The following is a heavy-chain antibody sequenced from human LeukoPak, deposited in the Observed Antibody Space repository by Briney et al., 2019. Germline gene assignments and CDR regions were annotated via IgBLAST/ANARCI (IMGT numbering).Heavy chain of an antibody. V-gene: IGHV3-30*03. CDR2: ISYDGSNT. Sequence: GRSLRLSCAVSGFTFSSFGMHWVRQAPGNGLEWVAVISYDGSNTYYADSVKGRFTISRDTSKNTPYLQMNSLRAEDTAMYYCTALESHCSGGSCYGGAFDIWGQGAMVTVSS. D-gene: IGHD2-15*01. CDR3: TALESHCSGGSCYGGAFDI. CDR1: GFTFSSFG. J-gene: IGHJ3*02.